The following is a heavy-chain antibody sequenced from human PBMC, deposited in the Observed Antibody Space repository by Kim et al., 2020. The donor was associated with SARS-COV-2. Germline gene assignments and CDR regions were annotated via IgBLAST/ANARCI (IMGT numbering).Heavy chain of an antibody. Sequence: SETLSLTCTVYGGSFSGYYCSWGCKRQRPGLGWKGEISHSGSSNNNPYPTLQVTISVDTSKNKNSLTLSPVTAADTAVYYYSRAGRHWRDRPVVYYLNY. CDR3: SRAGRHWRDRPVVYYLNY. J-gene: IGHJ4*01. V-gene: IGHV4-34*01. CDR1: GGSFSGYY. CDR2: ISHSGSS. D-gene: IGHD3-10*01.